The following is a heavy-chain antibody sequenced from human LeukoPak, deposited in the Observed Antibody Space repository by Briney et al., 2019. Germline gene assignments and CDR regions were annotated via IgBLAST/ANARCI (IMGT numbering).Heavy chain of an antibody. J-gene: IGHJ4*02. V-gene: IGHV4-39*07. CDR2: IYYSGST. Sequence: PSETLSLTCTVSGGSISSSSYYWGWIRQPPGKGLEWIGSIYYSGSTYYNPSLKSRVTISVDTSKNQFSLKLSSVTAADTAVYYCARDLYSSGWGDYFDYWGQGTLVTVSS. CDR3: ARDLYSSGWGDYFDY. CDR1: GGSISSSSYY. D-gene: IGHD6-19*01.